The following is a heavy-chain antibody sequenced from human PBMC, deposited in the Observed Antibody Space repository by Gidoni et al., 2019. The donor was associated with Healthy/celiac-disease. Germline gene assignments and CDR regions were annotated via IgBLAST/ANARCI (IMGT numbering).Heavy chain of an antibody. CDR3: ARDRRSRAAYYFDY. J-gene: IGHJ4*02. D-gene: IGHD3-10*01. CDR1: GGSISSGGYY. V-gene: IGHV4-31*03. CDR2: IYYSGST. Sequence: QVQLQESGPGLVKPSQTLSLTCTVSGGSISSGGYYWSWIRQHPGKGREWIGYIYYSGSTYYNPSLKSRVTISVDTSKNQFSLKLSSVTAADTAVYYCARDRRSRAAYYFDYWGQGTLVTVSS.